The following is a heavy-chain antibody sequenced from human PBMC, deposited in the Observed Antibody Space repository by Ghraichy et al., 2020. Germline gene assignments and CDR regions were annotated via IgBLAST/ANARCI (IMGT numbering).Heavy chain of an antibody. CDR2: ISGSAGST. D-gene: IGHD3-9*01. Sequence: GGSLRLSCAASGFTFSSYAMTWVRQAPGEGLEWVSTISGSAGSTDYADSVKGRFTISRDNSKNTLYLQMNSLRAEDTAVYYCALRYFDWLSFDYWGQVTLVSVSS. V-gene: IGHV3-23*01. CDR3: ALRYFDWLSFDY. J-gene: IGHJ4*02. CDR1: GFTFSSYA.